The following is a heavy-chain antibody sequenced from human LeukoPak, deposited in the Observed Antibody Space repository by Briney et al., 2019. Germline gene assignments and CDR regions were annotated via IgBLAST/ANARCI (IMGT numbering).Heavy chain of an antibody. V-gene: IGHV3-7*03. CDR1: GFTFSNYW. CDR2: IKDDGSEK. CDR3: AKDRGGSYTLSLDY. D-gene: IGHD1-26*01. Sequence: GGSLRLSCAASGFTFSNYWIHWVRQAPGKGLGWVAGIKDDGSEKYYVDSVKGRFTISRDNAKNSLYLQMNSLRAEDTAVYYCAKDRGGSYTLSLDYWGQGTLVTASS. J-gene: IGHJ4*02.